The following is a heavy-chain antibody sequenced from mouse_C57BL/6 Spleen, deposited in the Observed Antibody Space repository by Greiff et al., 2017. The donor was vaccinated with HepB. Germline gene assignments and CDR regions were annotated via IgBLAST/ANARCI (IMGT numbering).Heavy chain of an antibody. CDR3: ARHQFAY. CDR1: GFTFSDYG. CDR2: ISSGSSTI. Sequence: DVKLVESGGGLVKPGGSLKLSCAASGFTFSDYGMHWVRQAPEKGLEWVAYISSGSSTIYYADTVKGRFTISRDNAKNTLFLQMTSLRSEDTAMYYCARHQFAYWGQGTLVTVSA. J-gene: IGHJ3*01. V-gene: IGHV5-17*01.